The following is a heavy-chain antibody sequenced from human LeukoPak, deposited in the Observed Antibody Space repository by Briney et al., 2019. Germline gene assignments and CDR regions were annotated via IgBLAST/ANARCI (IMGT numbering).Heavy chain of an antibody. CDR3: ARVGGYAIQDAFDI. Sequence: GGSLRLSCAASGFTFNNYWMSWVRRAPGKGLEWVANIKQDGSEKYYVDSVKGRFTISRDNPKNSLYLQMNSLRAEDTAVYYCARVGGYAIQDAFDIWGQGTMVTVSS. CDR2: IKQDGSEK. J-gene: IGHJ3*02. D-gene: IGHD5-12*01. CDR1: GFTFNNYW. V-gene: IGHV3-7*03.